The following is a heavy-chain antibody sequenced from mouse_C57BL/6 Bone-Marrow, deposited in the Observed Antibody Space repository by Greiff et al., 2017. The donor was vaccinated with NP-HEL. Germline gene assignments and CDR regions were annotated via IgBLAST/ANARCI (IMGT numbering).Heavy chain of an antibody. Sequence: EVQLQQPGAELVRPGASVKLSCTASGFTIKDDYMHWVKQRPEQGLEWIGWIDPENGDTEYASKFQGKATITADTSSNTAYLQLSSLTSEDTAVYYCANYSPAWVAYWGQGTRVTVSA. CDR3: ANYSPAWVAY. CDR1: GFTIKDDY. V-gene: IGHV14-4*01. D-gene: IGHD2-12*01. CDR2: IDPENGDT. J-gene: IGHJ3*01.